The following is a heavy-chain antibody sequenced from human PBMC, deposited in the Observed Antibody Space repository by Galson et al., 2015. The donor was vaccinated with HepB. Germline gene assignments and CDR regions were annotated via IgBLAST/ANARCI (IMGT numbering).Heavy chain of an antibody. CDR1: GYSFTSYW. V-gene: IGHV5-51*03. D-gene: IGHD4-17*01. J-gene: IGHJ6*02. Sequence: QSGAEVKKPGESLKISCKGSGYSFTSYWIGWVRQMPGKGLEWMGIIYPGDSDTRYSPSFQGQVTISADKSISTAYLQWSSLKASDTAMYYCARLTVDYVRPYYYYGMDVWGQGTTVTVSS. CDR3: ARLTVDYVRPYYYYGMDV. CDR2: IYPGDSDT.